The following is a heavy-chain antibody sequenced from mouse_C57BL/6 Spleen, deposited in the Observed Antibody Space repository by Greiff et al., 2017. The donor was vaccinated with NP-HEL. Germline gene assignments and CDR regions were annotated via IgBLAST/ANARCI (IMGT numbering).Heavy chain of an antibody. J-gene: IGHJ3*01. CDR3: PLPPSSDYDDTWFAS. Sequence: ESGPGLVKPSQSLSLTCSVTGYSITSGYYWNWIRQFPGNKLEWMGYISYDGSNNYNPSLKNRISITRDTSKNQFFLKFNSVTTEDTPTYDCPLPPSSDYDDTWFASCCQGTLVTVSA. D-gene: IGHD2-4*01. V-gene: IGHV3-6*01. CDR2: ISYDGSN. CDR1: GYSITSGYY.